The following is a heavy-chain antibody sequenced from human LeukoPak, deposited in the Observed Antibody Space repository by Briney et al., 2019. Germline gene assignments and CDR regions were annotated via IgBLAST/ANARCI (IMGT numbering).Heavy chain of an antibody. CDR2: INPNSGGT. V-gene: IGHV1-2*02. CDR3: ARDKNTTVFDY. J-gene: IGHJ4*03. Sequence: ASVKVSCKASGYTFTGYYMHWVRQAPGQGLEWMGWINPNSGGTNYAQKFQGRVTMTRDTSTSTAYMEVTRLTSDDTAIYYCARDKNTTVFDYRGAGNLGTVSS. CDR1: GYTFTGYY. D-gene: IGHD1-14*01.